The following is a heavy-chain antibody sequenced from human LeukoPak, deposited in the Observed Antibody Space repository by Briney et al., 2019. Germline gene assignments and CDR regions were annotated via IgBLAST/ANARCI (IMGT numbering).Heavy chain of an antibody. CDR3: ARAPGIAATGYHFQYGMEV. D-gene: IGHD6-13*01. CDR1: GASISTYD. Sequence: SETLSLTCTVSGASISTYDWSWIRQPPGKGLEWIGSIYTIGSTNYNPSLKGRVTISLDTSKNQFSLKLSSVTAADTAVYYRARAPGIAATGYHFQYGMEVWGQGTTVTVSS. J-gene: IGHJ6*02. V-gene: IGHV4-4*09. CDR2: IYTIGST.